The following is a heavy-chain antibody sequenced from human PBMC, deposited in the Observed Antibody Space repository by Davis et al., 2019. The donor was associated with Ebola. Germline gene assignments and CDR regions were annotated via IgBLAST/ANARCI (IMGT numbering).Heavy chain of an antibody. Sequence: GESLKISCKGSGHSFRSYWVGWVRQIPGKGLEWMGVIYPGDSDTRYSPAFQGQVTISADKSLKTAYLEWTSLKASDTATYYGARLENTSDYYMFDYWGQGTRVTVS. CDR1: GHSFRSYW. D-gene: IGHD3-3*01. CDR3: ARLENTSDYYMFDY. V-gene: IGHV5-51*01. J-gene: IGHJ4*02. CDR2: IYPGDSDT.